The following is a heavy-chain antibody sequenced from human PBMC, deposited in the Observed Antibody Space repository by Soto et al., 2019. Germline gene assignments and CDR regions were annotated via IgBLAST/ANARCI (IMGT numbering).Heavy chain of an antibody. CDR2: INHSGST. D-gene: IGHD3-10*01. J-gene: IGHJ6*02. CDR3: ARWGGLLWFGELSFSHYYYGMDV. CDR1: GGSFSGYY. Sequence: NPSETLSLTCAVHGGSFSGYYWSWIRQPPGKGLEWIGEINHSGSTNYNPSLKSRVTISVDTSKNQFSLKLSSVTAADTAVYYCARWGGLLWFGELSFSHYYYGMDVWGQGTTVTVSS. V-gene: IGHV4-34*01.